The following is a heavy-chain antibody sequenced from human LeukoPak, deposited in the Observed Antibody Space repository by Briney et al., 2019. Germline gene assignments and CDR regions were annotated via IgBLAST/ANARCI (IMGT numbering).Heavy chain of an antibody. Sequence: GASVKVSCKGSGYSFTSYWIGWVRQMPGKGLEWMGIIYPGDSDTRYSPSFQGQVTISADKSISTAYLQWSSLKAPDTAMYYCARLEGIRSQIDYWGQGTLVTVSS. CDR2: IYPGDSDT. V-gene: IGHV5-51*01. CDR3: ARLEGIRSQIDY. J-gene: IGHJ4*02. D-gene: IGHD4-17*01. CDR1: GYSFTSYW.